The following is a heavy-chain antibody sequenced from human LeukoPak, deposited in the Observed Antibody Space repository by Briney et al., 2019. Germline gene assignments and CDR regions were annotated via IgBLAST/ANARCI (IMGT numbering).Heavy chain of an antibody. CDR2: INDDGART. CDR3: ARDYPLRDYMDV. CDR1: GFPFSSYW. D-gene: IGHD3-16*02. J-gene: IGHJ6*03. Sequence: GGSLRLSCAASGFPFSSYWMHWVRQAPGKGLVWVARINDDGARTGYADSVKGRFTVSRDNTNNTLYLQMNSLRAEDTAVYYCARDYPLRDYMDVWGQGTTVTISS. V-gene: IGHV3-74*01.